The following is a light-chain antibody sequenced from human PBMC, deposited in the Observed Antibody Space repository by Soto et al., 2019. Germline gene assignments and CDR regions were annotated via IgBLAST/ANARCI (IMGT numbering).Light chain of an antibody. CDR1: SSDIGAYNY. CDR2: AVS. V-gene: IGLV2-14*01. Sequence: QSALTQPASVSGSPGQSITISCTGTSSDIGAYNYVSWYQHHPGKPPKLMIYAVSSRPSGVSSRFSGSKSANTASLTISGLQAEDEADYYCSSYTTTSSLVFGTGTKLTVL. J-gene: IGLJ1*01. CDR3: SSYTTTSSLV.